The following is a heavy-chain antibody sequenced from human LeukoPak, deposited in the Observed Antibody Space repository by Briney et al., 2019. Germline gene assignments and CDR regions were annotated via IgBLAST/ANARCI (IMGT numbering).Heavy chain of an antibody. D-gene: IGHD1-26*01. CDR1: GGSFSGYY. CDR2: INHSGST. CDR3: ARLLVGARSVYYFDY. Sequence: SETLSLTCAVYGGSFSGYYWSWIRQPPGKGLEWIGEINHSGSTNYNPSLKSRVTISVDTSKNQFSLKLSSVTAADTAVYYCARLLVGARSVYYFDYWDQGTLVTVSS. V-gene: IGHV4-34*01. J-gene: IGHJ4*02.